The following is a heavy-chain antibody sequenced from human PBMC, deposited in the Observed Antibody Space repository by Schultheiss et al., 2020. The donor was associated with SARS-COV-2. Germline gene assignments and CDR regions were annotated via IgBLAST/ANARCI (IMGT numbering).Heavy chain of an antibody. Sequence: SETLSLTCTVSGGSISSYYWSWIRQPAGKGLEWIGYIYYSRSTYYNPSLKSRVTISVDTSKNQFSLKLSSVTAADTAVYYCARGFSTTGTTGFDYWGQGTLVTVSS. D-gene: IGHD4-17*01. J-gene: IGHJ4*02. CDR2: IYYSRST. CDR1: GGSISSYY. CDR3: ARGFSTTGTTGFDY. V-gene: IGHV4-59*12.